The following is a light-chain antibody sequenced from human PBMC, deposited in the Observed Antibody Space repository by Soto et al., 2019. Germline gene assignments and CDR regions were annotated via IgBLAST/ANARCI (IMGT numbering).Light chain of an antibody. V-gene: IGKV3-20*01. CDR1: QSVSSTY. Sequence: EIVLTRSPGTLSLSPGERATLSCRASQSVSSTYLAWYQQKPGQAPRLLLYGASSRATGIPDRFSGSGSGTDFTLTISRLEPEDFAVYYCQQYGSSPPYTFGQGTKLEIK. CDR2: GAS. CDR3: QQYGSSPPYT. J-gene: IGKJ2*01.